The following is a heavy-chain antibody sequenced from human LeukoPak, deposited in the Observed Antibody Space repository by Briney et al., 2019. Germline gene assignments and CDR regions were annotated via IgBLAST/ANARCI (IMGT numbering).Heavy chain of an antibody. CDR1: GGSFSGYY. J-gene: IGHJ3*02. V-gene: IGHV4-34*01. CDR2: INHSGST. Sequence: PSETLSLTCAVYGGSFSGYYWSWIRQPPGKGLEGSGEINHSGSTNYNPSLKSRVTISVDTSKNQFSLKLSSVTAADTAVYYCARGRPDAFDIWGQGTMVTVSS. CDR3: ARGRPDAFDI.